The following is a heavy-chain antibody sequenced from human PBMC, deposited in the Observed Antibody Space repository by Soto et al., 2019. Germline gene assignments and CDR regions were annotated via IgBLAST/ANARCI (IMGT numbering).Heavy chain of an antibody. CDR3: ARGAPRYYYGSGRASYYFDY. D-gene: IGHD3-10*01. J-gene: IGHJ4*02. V-gene: IGHV4-34*01. CDR2: INHSGST. Sequence: SETLSLTCAVYGGSFSGYYWSWIRQPPGKGLEWIGEINHSGSTNYNPSLKSRVTISVDTSKNQFSLKLSSVTAADTAVYYCARGAPRYYYGSGRASYYFDYWGQGTLVTVSS. CDR1: GGSFSGYY.